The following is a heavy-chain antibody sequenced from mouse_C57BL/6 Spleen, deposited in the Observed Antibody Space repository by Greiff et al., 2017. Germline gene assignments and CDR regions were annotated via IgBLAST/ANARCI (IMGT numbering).Heavy chain of an antibody. V-gene: IGHV1-82*01. Sequence: QVQLQQSGPELVKPGDSVKISCKASGFAFSSSWMNWVKQRPGKGLEWIGWIYPGDGDTNYNGKFKGQATLTADTSSSTAYMQLSSLTSEDSAIYFCARVDYSTLDYWGQGTTLTVSS. CDR2: IYPGDGDT. CDR1: GFAFSSSW. CDR3: ARVDYSTLDY. D-gene: IGHD2-5*01. J-gene: IGHJ2*01.